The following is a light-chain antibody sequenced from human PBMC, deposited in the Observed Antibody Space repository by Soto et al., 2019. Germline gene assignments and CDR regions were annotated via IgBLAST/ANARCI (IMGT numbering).Light chain of an antibody. CDR2: KAS. CDR3: QQYNSYRWT. Sequence: DIQMTQSPSTLSASVGDRVTITCRASQSISTYLAWYQQKPGKAPKLLIYKASSLESGVPSRFSGSGSGTEFTLTISSLQPDDFATYYCQQYNSYRWTFGLGTKVAIK. CDR1: QSISTY. V-gene: IGKV1-5*03. J-gene: IGKJ1*01.